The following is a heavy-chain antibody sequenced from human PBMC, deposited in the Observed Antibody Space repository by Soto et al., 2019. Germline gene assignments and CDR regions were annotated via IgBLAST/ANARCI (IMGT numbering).Heavy chain of an antibody. J-gene: IGHJ4*02. Sequence: SGPTLVNPTQTLTLTCTLSGFSLSTSGMCVSWIRQPPGKALEWLALIDWDDDKYYSTSLKTRLTISKDTSKNQVVLTMTNMDPVDTATYYCARMLCMTTVALFDYWGQGTLVTVSS. CDR1: GFSLSTSGMC. CDR3: ARMLCMTTVALFDY. V-gene: IGHV2-70*01. D-gene: IGHD4-4*01. CDR2: IDWDDDK.